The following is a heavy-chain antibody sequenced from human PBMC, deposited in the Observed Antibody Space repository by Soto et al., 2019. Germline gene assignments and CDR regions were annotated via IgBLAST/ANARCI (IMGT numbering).Heavy chain of an antibody. CDR2: IIPIFGTT. Sequence: ASVKVSCKASGGTFSSYAISWVRQAPGQGLEWMGWIIPIFGTTNYAQKFQGRVTMTADASTSTAFMELSSLRSDDTAVYYCARDSTICGSYRAYAFDIWGQGTMVTVSS. D-gene: IGHD3-16*02. V-gene: IGHV1-69*13. CDR1: GGTFSSYA. CDR3: ARDSTICGSYRAYAFDI. J-gene: IGHJ3*02.